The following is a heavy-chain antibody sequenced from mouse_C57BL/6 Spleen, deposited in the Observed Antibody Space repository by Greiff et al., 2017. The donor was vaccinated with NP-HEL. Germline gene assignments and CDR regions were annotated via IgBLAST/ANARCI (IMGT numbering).Heavy chain of an antibody. D-gene: IGHD3-2*02. J-gene: IGHJ2*01. CDR1: GFTFSSYA. CDR2: ISDGGSYT. Sequence: EVKLMESGGGLVKPGGSLKLSCAASGFTFSSYAMSWVRQTPEKSLEWVATISDGGSYTYYPDNVKGRFTISRDNAKNNLYLQMSHLKSEDTAMYCCARDGDSSGPFDYWGQGTTLTVSS. V-gene: IGHV5-4*01. CDR3: ARDGDSSGPFDY.